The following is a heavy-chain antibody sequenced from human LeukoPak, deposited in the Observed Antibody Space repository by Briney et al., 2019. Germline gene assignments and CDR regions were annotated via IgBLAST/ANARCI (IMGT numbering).Heavy chain of an antibody. Sequence: PLETLSLTCTVSGGSISSYYWSWIRQPPGKGLEWIGYIYYSGSTNYNPSLKSRVTISVDTSKNQFSLKLSSVTAADTAVYYCARRRDAFDIWGQGTMVTVSS. V-gene: IGHV4-59*08. CDR1: GGSISSYY. J-gene: IGHJ3*02. CDR2: IYYSGST. CDR3: ARRRDAFDI.